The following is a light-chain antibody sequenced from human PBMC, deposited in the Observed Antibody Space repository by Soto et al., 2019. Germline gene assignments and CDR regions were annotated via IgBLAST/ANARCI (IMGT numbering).Light chain of an antibody. CDR1: SGDVGSFNL. Sequence: QSALTQPASVSGSPGQSITISCTGTSGDVGSFNLVSWYQHHPGKAPKLMIYDVTKRPSGVSNRFSGSKSGNTASLTISGIQAEDEGDYYCGSITRSSTSVFGTGTKVTVL. V-gene: IGLV2-14*02. CDR2: DVT. J-gene: IGLJ1*01. CDR3: GSITRSSTSV.